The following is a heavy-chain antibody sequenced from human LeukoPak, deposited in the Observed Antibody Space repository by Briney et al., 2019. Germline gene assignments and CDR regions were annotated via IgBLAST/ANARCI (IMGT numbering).Heavy chain of an antibody. D-gene: IGHD4-11*01. V-gene: IGHV3-21*01. J-gene: IGHJ4*02. CDR2: ISTSSSYI. CDR3: ARESQSASSWDSNFDY. CDR1: GFTFSRYS. Sequence: GGSLRLSCAASGFTFSRYSMNWVRQAPGKGLEWASSISTSSSYIHYADSVKGRFTISRDNAKKSLFLQMNSLRAEDTAVYYCARESQSASSWDSNFDYWGQGTFVTVSS.